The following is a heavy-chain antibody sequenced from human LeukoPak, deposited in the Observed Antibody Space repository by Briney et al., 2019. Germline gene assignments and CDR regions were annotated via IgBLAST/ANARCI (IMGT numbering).Heavy chain of an antibody. V-gene: IGHV4-30-2*01. CDR1: GGSISSGGYY. CDR3: ARVIEYYGSGSPTLFDY. D-gene: IGHD3-10*01. J-gene: IGHJ4*02. CDR2: IYHSGST. Sequence: SETLSLTCAVSGGSISSGGYYWSWIRQPPGKGLEWIGYIYHSGSTYYNPSLKSRVAISVDRSKNQFSLKLSSVTAADTAVYYCARVIEYYGSGSPTLFDYWGQGTLVTVSS.